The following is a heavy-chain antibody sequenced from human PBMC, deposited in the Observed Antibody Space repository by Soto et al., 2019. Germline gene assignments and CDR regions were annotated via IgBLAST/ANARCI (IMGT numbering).Heavy chain of an antibody. CDR1: GGSISSDDYY. D-gene: IGHD6-6*01. CDR2: IYYSGRT. Sequence: QVQLQESGPGLVKPSQTLSLTCIVSGGSISSDDYYWSWIRQPPGKGLEWVGHIYYSGRTYYNPSLKDRLTISVDTFKNQFSLKLSSVSAADTGGYFCARDRSNSPDYFDYWGQGTLVTVSS. CDR3: ARDRSNSPDYFDY. J-gene: IGHJ4*02. V-gene: IGHV4-30-4*01.